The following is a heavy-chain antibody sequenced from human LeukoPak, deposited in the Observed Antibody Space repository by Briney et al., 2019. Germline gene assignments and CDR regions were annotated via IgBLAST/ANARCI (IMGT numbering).Heavy chain of an antibody. CDR2: IYYTGST. J-gene: IGHJ5*02. V-gene: IGHV4-34*01. CDR1: GGSFSGYY. Sequence: SETLSLTCAVYGGSFSGYYWSWIRQPPGKGLEWIGSIYYTGSTNYNPSLKSRVTISVDTSKNQFSLKLNSVTAADTAVYYCVRAGDYGDYVGWFDPWGQGTLVTVSS. CDR3: VRAGDYGDYVGWFDP. D-gene: IGHD4-17*01.